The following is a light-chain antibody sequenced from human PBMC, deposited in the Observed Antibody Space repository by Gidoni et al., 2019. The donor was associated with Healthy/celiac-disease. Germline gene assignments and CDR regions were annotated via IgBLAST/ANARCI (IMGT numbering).Light chain of an antibody. CDR1: QSYSSSY. V-gene: IGKV3-20*01. CDR2: GAS. Sequence: GTLTLSAGERATLSCRARQSYSSSYLACCQQNPGQAPRLLIYGASSRATGIPDRFSGSGSGTDVTLTISRLEPEDFAVYYCQQYGSSPPYTFGQGTRLEIK. J-gene: IGKJ2*01. CDR3: QQYGSSPPYT.